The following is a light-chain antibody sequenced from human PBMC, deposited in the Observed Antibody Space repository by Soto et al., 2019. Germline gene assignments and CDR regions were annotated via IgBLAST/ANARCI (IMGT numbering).Light chain of an antibody. V-gene: IGLV3-21*02. CDR3: QVWDSSTDMGV. Sequence: SYELTQPPSVSGAPGQTARITCGGTNIGSKSVHWYQQKPGQAPVLVVYDDSDRPSGIPERFSGSNSVNTATLTISRVEAGDEADYYCQVWDSSTDMGVFGTGTKLTVL. J-gene: IGLJ1*01. CDR1: NIGSKS. CDR2: DDS.